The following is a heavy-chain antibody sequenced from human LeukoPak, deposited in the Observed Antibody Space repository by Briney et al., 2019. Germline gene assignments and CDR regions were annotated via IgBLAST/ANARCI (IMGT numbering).Heavy chain of an antibody. D-gene: IGHD1-26*01. CDR2: IDWDYDK. Sequence: SGPTLVNPTQTLTLTCTFSGFSLPPRGMRVGWIRQPQGKALEWHERIDWDYDKFYSTSLKTRLTISKDTSNNQVVLTMTNMDPVDTATYYCTRIESGTYFDFWGQGTLVTVSS. J-gene: IGHJ4*02. CDR3: TRIESGTYFDF. CDR1: GFSLPPRGMR. V-gene: IGHV2-70*04.